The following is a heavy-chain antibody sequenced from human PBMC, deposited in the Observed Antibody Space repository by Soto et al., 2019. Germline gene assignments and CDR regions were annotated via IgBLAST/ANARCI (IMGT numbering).Heavy chain of an antibody. CDR1: GGSFSGYS. CDR2: INHSGST. J-gene: IGHJ4*02. CDR3: ARDKITGLFDY. D-gene: IGHD2-8*02. V-gene: IGHV4-34*01. Sequence: SETLSLTCADYGGSFSGYSWTWNRQPPGTGLEWIGEINHSGSTNYNPSLKSRVTISVDTSKNQFSLKLTSVTASDTAVYYCARDKITGLFDYWGRGTLVTVS.